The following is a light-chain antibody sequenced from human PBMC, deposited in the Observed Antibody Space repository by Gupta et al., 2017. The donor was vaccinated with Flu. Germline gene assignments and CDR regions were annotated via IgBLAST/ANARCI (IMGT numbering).Light chain of an antibody. Sequence: QPVLTQSSSASASLGSSVKLTCTLSSGHRSYIIAWHQQQPGKAPRYLMKLEGSGSYNKGSGVPDRFSGTSSGADRYLTISNLQSEDEADYYCETWDSKEAVFGGGTQLTVL. CDR3: ETWDSKEAV. CDR2: LEGSGSY. V-gene: IGLV4-60*03. J-gene: IGLJ7*01. CDR1: SGHRSYI.